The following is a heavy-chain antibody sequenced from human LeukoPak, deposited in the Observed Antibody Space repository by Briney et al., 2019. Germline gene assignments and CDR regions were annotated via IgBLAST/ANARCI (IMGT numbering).Heavy chain of an antibody. V-gene: IGHV3-23*01. Sequence: GGSLRLSCAASGFTFSSYAMSWVRQAPGKGLEWVSAISGSGGSTYYADSVKGRFTISRDNSKNTLYPQMNSLRAEDTAVYYCAKATLTFGGVIASMDVWGQGTTVTVSS. J-gene: IGHJ6*02. CDR3: AKATLTFGGVIASMDV. CDR2: ISGSGGST. D-gene: IGHD3-16*02. CDR1: GFTFSSYA.